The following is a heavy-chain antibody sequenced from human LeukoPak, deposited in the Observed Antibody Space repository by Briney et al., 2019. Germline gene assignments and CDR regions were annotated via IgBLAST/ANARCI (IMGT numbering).Heavy chain of an antibody. Sequence: PSETLPLTCTVSGGSISSGSHYWSWIRQPAGKGLEWIGRIYTSGSTNYNPSLKSRVTISVDTSKNQFSLKLSSVTAADTAVYYCARDCPRYDSSGYCAAFDIWGQGTMVTVSS. V-gene: IGHV4-61*02. J-gene: IGHJ3*02. CDR1: GGSISSGSHY. CDR2: IYTSGST. CDR3: ARDCPRYDSSGYCAAFDI. D-gene: IGHD3-22*01.